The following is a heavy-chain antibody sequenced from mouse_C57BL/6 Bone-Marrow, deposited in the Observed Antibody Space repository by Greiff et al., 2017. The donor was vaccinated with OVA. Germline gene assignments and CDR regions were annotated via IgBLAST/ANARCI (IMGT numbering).Heavy chain of an antibody. Sequence: EVKVVESGGGLVQPGGSLSLSCAASGFTFTDYYMSWVRQPPGQALEWLGFIRNKANGYTTEYSASVKGRFTISRDNSQSILYLQMNALRAEDSATYYCARSPAYFDVWGTGTTVTVSS. CDR1: GFTFTDYY. CDR3: ARSPAYFDV. V-gene: IGHV7-3*01. J-gene: IGHJ1*03. CDR2: IRNKANGYTT.